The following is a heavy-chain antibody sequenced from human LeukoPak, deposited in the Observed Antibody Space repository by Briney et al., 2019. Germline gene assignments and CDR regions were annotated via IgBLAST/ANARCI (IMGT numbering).Heavy chain of an antibody. CDR1: NGSISTYY. J-gene: IGHJ4*02. CDR3: AREGPTKSDRYYFDY. V-gene: IGHV4-59*01. D-gene: IGHD2-8*01. CDR2: IDYSGHT. Sequence: SETLSLICSVSNGSISTYYWSWIRQPPGKGLEYIGYIDYSGHTYANPSLQSRVTLSVDTSTNQISLQLTSVTAADTAVYFCAREGPTKSDRYYFDYWGQGTLVTVSS.